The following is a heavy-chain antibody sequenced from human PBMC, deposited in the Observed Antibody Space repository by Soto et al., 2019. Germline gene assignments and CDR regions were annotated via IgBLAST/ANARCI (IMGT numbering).Heavy chain of an antibody. CDR1: GFIFSEST. Sequence: PGGSLRLSCSASGFIFSESTIYWVRQVPGKGLEAISAVSTSGRSTYYADSVKDRFTISRDNSKNTLFLQMGSLRPEDTAIYYVVKQAHGLDGVAFDYWGQGTQVTVSS. D-gene: IGHD2-15*01. CDR2: VSTSGRST. J-gene: IGHJ4*02. V-gene: IGHV3-64D*06. CDR3: VKQAHGLDGVAFDY.